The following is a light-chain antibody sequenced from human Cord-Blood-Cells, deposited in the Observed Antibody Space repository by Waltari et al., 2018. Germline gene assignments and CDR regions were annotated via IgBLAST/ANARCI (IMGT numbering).Light chain of an antibody. V-gene: IGLV3-25*03. CDR1: ALPKQY. CDR2: KDS. J-gene: IGLJ1*01. Sequence: SYELTQPTSVAVSPGQTARINCSGDALPKQYAYWYQQKPGQAPVLVIYKDSERPSGIPERFSGSSSGTTVTLTISGVQAEDEADYYCQSADSSGTYVFGTGTKVTVL. CDR3: QSADSSGTYV.